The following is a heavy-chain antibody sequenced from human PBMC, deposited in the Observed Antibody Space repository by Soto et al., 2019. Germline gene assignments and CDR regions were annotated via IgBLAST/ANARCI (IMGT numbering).Heavy chain of an antibody. J-gene: IGHJ4*02. Sequence: QVQLVQSGAEVKQPGASGKVSCKASGYTFTTYDIHWVRQVTGQGLEWMGWMDPSSGNTGYAQKFQGRVSMTRSTSISTDYMELPTLTSQDTAVYFCVIGHRHSWIYTGDSWGQGTLVTVSS. CDR3: VIGHRHSWIYTGDS. D-gene: IGHD2-2*03. V-gene: IGHV1-8*01. CDR2: MDPSSGNT. CDR1: GYTFTTYD.